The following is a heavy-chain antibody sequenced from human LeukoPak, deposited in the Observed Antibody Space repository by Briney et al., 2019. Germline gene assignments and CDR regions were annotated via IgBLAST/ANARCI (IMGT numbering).Heavy chain of an antibody. CDR1: GGSISSSSYH. D-gene: IGHD3-22*01. J-gene: IGHJ4*02. CDR2: IYYSGRT. Sequence: SETLSLTCTVSGGSISSSSYHWGWIRQPPGKGLEWIGRIYYSGRTYYNPSLKSRVTISVDTSKNQFSLKLSSVTAADTAVYYCARRRDYYDSSGYAFDYWGQGTLVTVSS. CDR3: ARRRDYYDSSGYAFDY. V-gene: IGHV4-39*01.